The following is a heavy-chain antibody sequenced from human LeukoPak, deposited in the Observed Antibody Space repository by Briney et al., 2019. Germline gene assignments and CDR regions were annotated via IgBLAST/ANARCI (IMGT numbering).Heavy chain of an antibody. CDR3: AKDPGYDFWSAYYTDY. CDR2: ISYDGNNK. J-gene: IGHJ4*02. V-gene: IGHV3-30*18. D-gene: IGHD3-3*01. Sequence: GGSLRLSCAASGFTFSSYGMHWVRQAPGKGLEWVAVISYDGNNKYYADSVKGRFTISRDNPKNTLYLQMNSLRAEDTAVYYCAKDPGYDFWSAYYTDYWGQGTLVTVSS. CDR1: GFTFSSYG.